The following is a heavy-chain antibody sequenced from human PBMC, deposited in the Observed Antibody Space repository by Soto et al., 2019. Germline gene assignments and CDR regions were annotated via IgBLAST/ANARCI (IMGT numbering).Heavy chain of an antibody. CDR1: GGSISSYY. V-gene: IGHV4-59*01. J-gene: IGHJ4*02. D-gene: IGHD3-9*01. Sequence: QVQLQESGPGLVKPSETLSLTCTVSGGSISSYYWSWIRQPPGKGLEWIGYIYYSGSTNYNPSLKSRVTISVDTSKNQFSLKLSSVTAADTAVYYCARDSDDILTGYYSAGLGYWGQGTLVTVSS. CDR2: IYYSGST. CDR3: ARDSDDILTGYYSAGLGY.